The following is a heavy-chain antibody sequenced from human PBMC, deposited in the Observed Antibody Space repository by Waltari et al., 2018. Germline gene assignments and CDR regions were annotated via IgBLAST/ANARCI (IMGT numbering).Heavy chain of an antibody. J-gene: IGHJ2*01. CDR3: ARGLTYCGGDCSWYFDL. V-gene: IGHV3-23*01. Sequence: EVQLLESGGGLVQPGGSLRLSCAASGFTFSSYAMSWVRQAPGKRLEWVSGISGSGGSTYHADSVKGRFTISRDNSRNTLYLQMNSLRAEDTAVYYCARGLTYCGGDCSWYFDLWGRGTLLTVSS. CDR1: GFTFSSYA. CDR2: ISGSGGST. D-gene: IGHD2-21*02.